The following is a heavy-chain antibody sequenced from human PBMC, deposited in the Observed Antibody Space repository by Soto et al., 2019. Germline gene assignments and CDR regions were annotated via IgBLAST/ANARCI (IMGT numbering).Heavy chain of an antibody. CDR3: ARVDIAVVPSTTFDY. J-gene: IGHJ4*02. V-gene: IGHV4-39*01. D-gene: IGHD2-2*01. Sequence: QLQLQESGPGLVKPSETLALTCTVSGGSISSISYYWGWIRQPPGKGLEWIGSIKYSGHTFYNPSLKSRVTMSVDTSRNHFSLSLSSVTAAETAVYYCARVDIAVVPSTTFDYWGQGTLVTVSS. CDR1: GGSISSISYY. CDR2: IKYSGHT.